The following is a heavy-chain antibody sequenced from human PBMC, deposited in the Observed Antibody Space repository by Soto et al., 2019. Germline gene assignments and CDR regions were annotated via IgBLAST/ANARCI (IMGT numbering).Heavy chain of an antibody. V-gene: IGHV1-8*01. J-gene: IGHJ6*03. D-gene: IGHD2-15*01. CDR1: GYTFTSYD. Sequence: ASVKVSCKASGYTFTSYDINWVRQATGQGLEWMGWMNPNSGNTGYAQKFQGRVTMTRNTSISTAYMELSSLRSEDTAVYYCAAMGYCSGGSCYSNYYYYMDVWGKGTTVTVSS. CDR3: AAMGYCSGGSCYSNYYYYMDV. CDR2: MNPNSGNT.